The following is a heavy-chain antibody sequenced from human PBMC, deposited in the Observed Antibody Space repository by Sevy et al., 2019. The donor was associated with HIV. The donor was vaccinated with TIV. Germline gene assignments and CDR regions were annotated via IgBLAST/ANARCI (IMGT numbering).Heavy chain of an antibody. CDR1: GLSVSRNY. J-gene: IGHJ3*02. CDR2: IYAGGRT. D-gene: IGHD7-27*01. CDR3: ASQLGIGAFDI. Sequence: GGSLRLSCAASGLSVSRNYLSWVRQAPGKGLEWVAVIYAGGRTYYADAVKGRFTVSRDKAKNRLYYQMTSLRDEDTAVYYCASQLGIGAFDIWGQGTMVTVSS. V-gene: IGHV3-53*01.